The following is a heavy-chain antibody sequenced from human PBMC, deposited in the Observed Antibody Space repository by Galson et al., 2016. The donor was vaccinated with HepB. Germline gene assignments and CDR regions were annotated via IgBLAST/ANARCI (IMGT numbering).Heavy chain of an antibody. V-gene: IGHV4-59*01. Sequence: TLSLTCAVYGGSFSGYYWQWIRQPPGKGLKWIGYIYYSGSTNYNPSLKSRVTISIDTSKNQFSLKLSSVTAADTAMYYCARSPSMIRGVILDSWGQGTLVTVSS. D-gene: IGHD3-10*01. CDR2: IYYSGST. J-gene: IGHJ4*02. CDR1: GGSFSGYY. CDR3: ARSPSMIRGVILDS.